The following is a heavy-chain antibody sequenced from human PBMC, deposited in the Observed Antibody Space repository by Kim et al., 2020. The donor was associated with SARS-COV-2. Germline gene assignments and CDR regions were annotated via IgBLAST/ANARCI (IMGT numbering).Heavy chain of an antibody. J-gene: IGHJ5*02. CDR1: GDSVSSNSVT. Sequence: SQTLSLTCAISGDSVSSNSVTWNWIRQSPSRGLEWLGRTYYRSKWYNDYAISVKSRFTINPDTSKNQFSLQLNSVTPEDTAVYYCARATGGRGSRFAPWGQGALLTLSS. CDR3: ARATGGRGSRFAP. CDR2: TYYRSKWYN. D-gene: IGHD2-15*01. V-gene: IGHV6-1*01.